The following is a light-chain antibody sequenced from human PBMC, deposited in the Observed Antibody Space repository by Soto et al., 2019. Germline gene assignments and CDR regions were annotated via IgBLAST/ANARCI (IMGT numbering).Light chain of an antibody. J-gene: IGLJ3*02. V-gene: IGLV2-14*03. CDR1: SSDVGAYKY. CDR2: EVN. CDR3: NSYTSTSTLL. Sequence: QSVLTQPASVSGSPGQSITISCTGSSSDVGAYKYVSWYQQHPGKAPKLIIYEVNNRPSGVSSRFSGSKSGNTASLTISGLQAEDEADYYCNSYTSTSTLLFGGGTQLTVL.